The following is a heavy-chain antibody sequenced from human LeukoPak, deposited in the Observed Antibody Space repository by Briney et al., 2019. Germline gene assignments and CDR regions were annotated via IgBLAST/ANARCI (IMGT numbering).Heavy chain of an antibody. CDR3: ARHRSGWLQSSFDY. Sequence: PSETLSPTCTVSGGSISSYYWSWIRQPPGKGLEWIGYIYYSGSTNYNPSLKSRVTISVDTSKNQFSPKLSSVTAADTAVYYCARHRSGWLQSSFDYWGQGTLVTVSS. J-gene: IGHJ4*02. D-gene: IGHD5-24*01. CDR2: IYYSGST. CDR1: GGSISSYY. V-gene: IGHV4-59*08.